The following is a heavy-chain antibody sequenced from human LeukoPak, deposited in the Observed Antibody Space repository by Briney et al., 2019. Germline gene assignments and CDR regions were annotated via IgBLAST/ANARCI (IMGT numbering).Heavy chain of an antibody. D-gene: IGHD5-18*01. CDR1: GFTLGTFA. V-gene: IGHV3-23*01. J-gene: IGHJ4*02. Sequence: GGSLSPSCVAPGFTLGTFAMNWFRQAPGKGLEWFSTISETGRSTYYADSVKGQFTISRDNSKNTLYLQMNSLRAEDTAVYYCAKDRGYSYGISEYWGQGTLVTVSS. CDR2: ISETGRST. CDR3: AKDRGYSYGISEY.